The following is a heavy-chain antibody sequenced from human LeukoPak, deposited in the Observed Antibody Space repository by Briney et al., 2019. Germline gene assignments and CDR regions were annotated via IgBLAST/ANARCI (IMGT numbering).Heavy chain of an antibody. J-gene: IGHJ6*02. CDR1: GGSISSSNW. D-gene: IGHD3-9*01. CDR2: IYYSGST. V-gene: IGHV4-4*02. CDR3: ARHRRDDILSYSYYGMDV. Sequence: SGTLSLTCAVSGGSISSSNWWSWVRQPPGKGLEGIGYIYYSGSTNYNLSLKSRVTISVDTSKNQFSLKLSSVTAADTAVYYCARHRRDDILSYSYYGMDVWGQGTTVTVSS.